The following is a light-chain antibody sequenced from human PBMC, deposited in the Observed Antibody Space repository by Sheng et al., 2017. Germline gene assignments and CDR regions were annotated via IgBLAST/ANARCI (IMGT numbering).Light chain of an antibody. CDR1: SGINVGTYR. Sequence: QAVLTQPASLSASPGASASLTCTLRSGINVGTYRIYWYQQKPGSPPHYLLKYKSDSDNQQASGVPSRFSGSKDASANAGILLISGLQSEDEADYYCVIWHNSAWVFGGGTKLTVL. CDR2: YKSDSDN. J-gene: IGLJ3*02. CDR3: VIWHNSAWV. V-gene: IGLV5-45*01.